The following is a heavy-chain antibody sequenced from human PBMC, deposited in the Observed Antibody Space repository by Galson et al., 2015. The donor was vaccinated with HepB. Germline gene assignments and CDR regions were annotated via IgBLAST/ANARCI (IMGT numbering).Heavy chain of an antibody. V-gene: IGHV6-1*01. CDR2: TYYRSKWYN. CDR3: ARLSGITAAGPFDY. J-gene: IGHJ4*02. D-gene: IGHD6-13*01. CDR1: GDSVFSTSAA. Sequence: CAISGDSVFSTSAAWNWIRQSPSRGLEWLGRTYYRSKWYNDYAVSVKSRITINPDTSENQFSLQLNSVTPEDTAVYYCARLSGITAAGPFDYWGQGTLVTVSS.